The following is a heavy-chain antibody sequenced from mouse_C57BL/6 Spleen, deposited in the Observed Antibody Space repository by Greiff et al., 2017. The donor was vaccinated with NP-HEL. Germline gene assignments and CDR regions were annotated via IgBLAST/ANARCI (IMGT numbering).Heavy chain of an antibody. CDR1: GYAFSSSW. CDR3: ARWLLRYYAMDY. CDR2: IYPGDGDT. J-gene: IGHJ4*01. V-gene: IGHV1-82*01. D-gene: IGHD2-3*01. Sequence: LQESGPELVKPGASVKISCKASGYAFSSSWMNWVKQRPGKGLEWIGRIYPGDGDTNYNGQFKGKATLTADKSSSTAYMQLSSLTSEDSAVYFCARWLLRYYAMDYWGQGTSVTVSS.